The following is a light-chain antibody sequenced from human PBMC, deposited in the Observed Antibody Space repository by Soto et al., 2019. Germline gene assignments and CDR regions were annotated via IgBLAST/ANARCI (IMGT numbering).Light chain of an antibody. V-gene: IGKV3-11*01. J-gene: IGKJ4*01. Sequence: EIVLTQSPATLSLSPGERATLSCRASQSVGSSLAWYQQKPGQAPRLLIYDASNRATGIPARFSGSGSGTDFTLTIIILEPEDFAFYYCQYRINWPFGGGTKVEIK. CDR1: QSVGSS. CDR3: QYRINWP. CDR2: DAS.